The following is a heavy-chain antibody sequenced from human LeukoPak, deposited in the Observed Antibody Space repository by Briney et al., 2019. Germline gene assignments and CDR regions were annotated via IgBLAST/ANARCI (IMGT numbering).Heavy chain of an antibody. CDR1: GFTFSAYA. V-gene: IGHV3-48*01. J-gene: IGHJ1*01. D-gene: IGHD5-18*01. CDR3: ARDLVTRAHIQH. CDR2: ITTGGSSI. Sequence: GRSLRLSCAASGFTFSAYAMAWVRQAPGKGLECVSHITTGGSSIFYADSVKGRFTISRDNSKNTLYLQMNSLRAEDTAVYYCARDLVTRAHIQHWGQGTLVTVSS.